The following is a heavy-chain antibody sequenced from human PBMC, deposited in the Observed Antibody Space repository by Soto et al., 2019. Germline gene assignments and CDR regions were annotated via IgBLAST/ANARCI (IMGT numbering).Heavy chain of an antibody. CDR2: ISAYNGNT. V-gene: IGHV1-18*01. J-gene: IGHJ4*02. CDR1: GYTFTSYG. D-gene: IGHD3-22*01. Sequence: ASVKVSCKASGYTFTSYGISWVRQAPGQGLEWMGWISAYNGNTNYAQKLQGRVTMTTDTSTSTAYMELRSLRSDDTAVYYCARDSPPTYYYDSSGIDLDYWGQGTLVTVSS. CDR3: ARDSPPTYYYDSSGIDLDY.